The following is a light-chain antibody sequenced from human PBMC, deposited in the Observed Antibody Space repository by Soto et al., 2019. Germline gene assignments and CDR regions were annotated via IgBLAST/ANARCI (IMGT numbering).Light chain of an antibody. CDR1: QNITNY. CDR2: AAV. Sequence: DIQMTQSPSSLSASVGDRVTITCRASQNITNYVNWYQQKPGKAPKLLIYAAVSLQSGVPSRFSGSGSRTDFTLTISSLQPEDFATYYCQQSYSTLLLTFGGGTKVEIK. CDR3: QQSYSTLLLT. J-gene: IGKJ4*01. V-gene: IGKV1-39*01.